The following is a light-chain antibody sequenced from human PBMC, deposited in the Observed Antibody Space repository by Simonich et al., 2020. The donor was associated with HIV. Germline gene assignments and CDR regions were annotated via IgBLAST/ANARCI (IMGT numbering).Light chain of an antibody. CDR2: DNN. J-gene: IGLJ7*01. Sequence: QSVLTQPPSVSGAPGQRVTISCTGSSSNMGNNYVSWYQQLPGTAPKLLIYDNNKRPSGIPDRFSGSKSGTSATLGITGLQTGDEADYYCGTWDSSLSAGVFGGGTQLTVL. CDR1: SSNMGNNY. V-gene: IGLV1-51*01. CDR3: GTWDSSLSAGV.